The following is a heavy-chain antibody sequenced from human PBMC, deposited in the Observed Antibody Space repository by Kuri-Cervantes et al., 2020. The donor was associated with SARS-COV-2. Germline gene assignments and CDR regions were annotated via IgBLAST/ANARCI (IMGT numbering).Heavy chain of an antibody. CDR2: IYTSGST. V-gene: IGHV4-59*10. D-gene: IGHD3-9*01. Sequence: SETLSLTCAVYGGSFSGYYWSWIRQPVGKGLEWIGRIYTSGSTNYNPSLKSRVTISVDTSKNQFSLKLSSVTAADTAVFYCARHVYYDILTGYYNTRGGFDYWGQGTLVTVSS. CDR3: ARHVYYDILTGYYNTRGGFDY. J-gene: IGHJ4*02. CDR1: GGSFSGYY.